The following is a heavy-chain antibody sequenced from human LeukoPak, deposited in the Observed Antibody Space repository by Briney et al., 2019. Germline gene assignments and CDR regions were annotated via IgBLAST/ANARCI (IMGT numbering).Heavy chain of an antibody. D-gene: IGHD3-10*01. CDR1: GFTFSNAW. V-gene: IGHV3-23*01. J-gene: IGHJ4*02. Sequence: PGGSLRLSCAASGFTFSNAWMSWVRQAPGKGLEWVSAISGSGGSTYYADSVKGRFTISRDNSKNTLYLQMNSLRAEDTAVYYCAKATPSQSNGSGSRLYGYWGQGTLVTVSS. CDR2: ISGSGGST. CDR3: AKATPSQSNGSGSRLYGY.